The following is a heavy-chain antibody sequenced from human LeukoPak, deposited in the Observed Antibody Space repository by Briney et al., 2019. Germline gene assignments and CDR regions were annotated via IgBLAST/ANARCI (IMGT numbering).Heavy chain of an antibody. V-gene: IGHV4-30-2*01. CDR2: IYHSGST. J-gene: IGHJ4*02. D-gene: IGHD3-3*01. CDR3: ARERSTTSCGVDSPAQ. CDR1: GGSISSGGYY. Sequence: SETLSLTCTVSGGSISSGGYYWGWLRQPPGMGLEWIGYIYHSGSTYYNPSLKSRVTISVDRSKNQFSLKLSTVTAADTAVYYYARERSTTSCGVDSPAQWGQGTLVTVSS.